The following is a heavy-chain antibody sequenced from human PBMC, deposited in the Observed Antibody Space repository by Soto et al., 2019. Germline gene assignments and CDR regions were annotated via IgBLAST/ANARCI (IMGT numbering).Heavy chain of an antibody. CDR2: MNPNSGNT. D-gene: IGHD1-7*01. V-gene: IGHV1-8*01. CDR1: GYTFTSYD. J-gene: IGHJ6*03. Sequence: ASVKVSCKASGYTFTSYDINWVRQATGQGLEWMGWMNPNSGNTGYAQKFQGRVTMTRNTSISTAYMELSSLRSEDTAVYYCARGMVLWNLRHYSYMDVWGKGTTVTVS. CDR3: ARGMVLWNLRHYSYMDV.